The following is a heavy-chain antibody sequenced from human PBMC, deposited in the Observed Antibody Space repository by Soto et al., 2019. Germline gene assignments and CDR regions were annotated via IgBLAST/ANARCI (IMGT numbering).Heavy chain of an antibody. V-gene: IGHV4-30-4*01. CDR1: SGSIGSGDFY. CDR3: ARTGVTGTTDWFDP. CDR2: IYYSGST. Sequence: QVQLQESGPGLVKPSQTLSLICTVSSGSIGSGDFYWSWIRQPPGKGLEWIGYIYYSGSTYYNPSLQSRATXXVXTXMNLFSLKLSSVTAADTAVYYCARTGVTGTTDWFDPWGQGTLVTVSS. D-gene: IGHD1-7*01. J-gene: IGHJ5*02.